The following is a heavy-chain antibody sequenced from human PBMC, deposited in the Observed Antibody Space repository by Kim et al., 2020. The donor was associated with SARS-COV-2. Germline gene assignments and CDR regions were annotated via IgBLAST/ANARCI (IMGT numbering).Heavy chain of an antibody. V-gene: IGHV3-9*01. J-gene: IGHJ1*01. Sequence: GGSLRLSCAASGFKFGDYAMHWVRQFPGKSLEWVSGISWNSGVIGYADSVKGRFTISRDNAKNSLHLQMNSLRAEDTALYYCARAGYYDYVWGSYRYEY. CDR2: ISWNSGVI. D-gene: IGHD3-16*02. CDR3: ARAGYYDYVWGSYRYEY. CDR1: GFKFGDYA.